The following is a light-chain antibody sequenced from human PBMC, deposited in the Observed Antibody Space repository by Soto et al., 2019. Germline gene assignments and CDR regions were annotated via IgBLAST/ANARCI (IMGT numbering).Light chain of an antibody. CDR3: CSYAGTYTLWV. Sequence: QSALTQPRSVSGSPGQSVTISCTGTSSDVGGYNFFSWYQQYPGKAPKLIIYDVTKRPSGVPDRFYGSKSGNTASLTISGLQAEDEADYYCCSYAGTYTLWVFGGGTKLTVL. CDR2: DVT. V-gene: IGLV2-11*01. CDR1: SSDVGGYNF. J-gene: IGLJ3*02.